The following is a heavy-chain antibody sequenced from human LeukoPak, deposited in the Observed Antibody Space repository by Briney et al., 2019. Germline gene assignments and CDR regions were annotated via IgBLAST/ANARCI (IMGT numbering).Heavy chain of an antibody. CDR2: IYYSGST. V-gene: IGHV4-39*07. CDR3: ARETTVTTSGAFDI. J-gene: IGHJ3*02. D-gene: IGHD4-17*01. CDR1: GGSISSSSYY. Sequence: SETLSLTCTVSGGSISSSSYYWGWIRQPPGKGLEWIGSIYYSGSTNYNPSLKSRVTISVDTSKNQFSLKLSSATAADTAVYYCARETTVTTSGAFDIWGQGTMVTVSS.